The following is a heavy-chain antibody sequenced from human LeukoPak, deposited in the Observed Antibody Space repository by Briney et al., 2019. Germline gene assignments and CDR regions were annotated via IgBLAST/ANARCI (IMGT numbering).Heavy chain of an antibody. CDR2: IWPDDSDV. V-gene: IGHV5-51*01. J-gene: IGHJ5*01. Sequence: GESLKISCKGSGYSFTSYWIGWVRQMPGKGLEWMGIIWPDDSDVRYSPSFQGQVTISADKSTDTAYLQWSSLKASDTAMYYCARKGRDISRVFWFDSWGQGTLVTVSS. CDR3: ARKGRDISRVFWFDS. CDR1: GYSFTSYW. D-gene: IGHD5-24*01.